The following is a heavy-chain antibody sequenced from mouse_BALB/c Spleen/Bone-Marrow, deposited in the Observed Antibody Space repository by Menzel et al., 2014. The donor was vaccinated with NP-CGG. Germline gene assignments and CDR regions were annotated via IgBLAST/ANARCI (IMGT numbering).Heavy chain of an antibody. J-gene: IGHJ4*01. D-gene: IGHD4-1*01. V-gene: IGHV14-3*02. CDR3: ARWEYYAIDY. CDR2: IDPANGNT. CDR1: GFNIKDTY. Sequence: VQLQQSGAELVKPGASVKLSCIASGFNIKDTYMHWVKQRPEQGLEWIGRIDPANGNTKYDPKFQGKATITADTSSNTAYLQLSSLTSEDTAVYYCARWEYYAIDYWGQGTSVTVSS.